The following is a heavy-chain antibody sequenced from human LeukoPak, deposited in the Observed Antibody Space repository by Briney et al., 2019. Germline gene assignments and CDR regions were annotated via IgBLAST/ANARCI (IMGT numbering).Heavy chain of an antibody. Sequence: ASVKVSCKASGYTFTSYDINWVRQATGQGLEWMGWMNLNSGNTGYAQKFQGRVTMTRNTSISTAYMELSSLRSEDTAVYYCAKTIAAIALRYYYMDVWGKGTTVTVSS. V-gene: IGHV1-8*01. CDR1: GYTFTSYD. D-gene: IGHD6-13*01. CDR3: AKTIAAIALRYYYMDV. CDR2: MNLNSGNT. J-gene: IGHJ6*03.